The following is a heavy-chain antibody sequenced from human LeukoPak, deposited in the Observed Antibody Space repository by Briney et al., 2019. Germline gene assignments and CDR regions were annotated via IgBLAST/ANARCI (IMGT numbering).Heavy chain of an antibody. J-gene: IGHJ2*01. CDR1: GVTLSIYA. D-gene: IGHD1-26*01. CDR3: AKDRTVGASYWYFDL. CDR2: IRSSGSGGNT. Sequence: GGSLTLSCVASGVTLSIYAMSWARQAPGEGLEWVTGIRSSGSGGNTYYADSVTGRFTISSDRYRNTLFLHMNTLRAEDTAIYYCAKDRTVGASYWYFDLWGRGTLVTVSS. V-gene: IGHV3-23*01.